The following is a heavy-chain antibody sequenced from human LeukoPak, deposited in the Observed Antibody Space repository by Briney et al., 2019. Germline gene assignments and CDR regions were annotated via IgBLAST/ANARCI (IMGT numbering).Heavy chain of an antibody. CDR2: ISGSGGST. D-gene: IGHD6-13*01. Sequence: SAASTITSTTYTMSWVRHAPGQQLEWVSAISGSGGSTYYADSVKGRFTISRDNSKNTLYLQMNSLRAEDTAVYYCAKDWAAGGWGQGTLVTVSS. V-gene: IGHV3-23*01. CDR1: TITSTTYT. J-gene: IGHJ4*02. CDR3: AKDWAAGG.